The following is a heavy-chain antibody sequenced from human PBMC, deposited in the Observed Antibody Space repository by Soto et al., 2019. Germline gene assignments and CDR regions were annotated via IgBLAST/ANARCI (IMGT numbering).Heavy chain of an antibody. CDR3: AAELGFGKLSVV. CDR2: IIPLFGTT. J-gene: IGHJ6*02. V-gene: IGHV1-69*01. Sequence: QVQVVQSGVEGRRPGSSVKVSCKASGDTFKNCVISWVRQAPGQGLEWMGGIIPLFGTTDFAQRFQGRLTITTDGSTTTAYMELSRLRSEDTATYYCAAELGFGKLSVVWGQGTTVIVSS. D-gene: IGHD3-10*01. CDR1: GDTFKNCV.